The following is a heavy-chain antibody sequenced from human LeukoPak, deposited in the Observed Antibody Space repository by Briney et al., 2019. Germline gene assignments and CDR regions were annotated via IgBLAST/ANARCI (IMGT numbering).Heavy chain of an antibody. Sequence: GGSLRLSCTVSGFTVSSNSMSWVRQAPGKGLEWVSFIYSDNTHYSDSVKGRFTISRDNSKNTLYLQMNSLRAEDTAVYYCARVYGDYVTAAFDIWGQGTMVTVSS. CDR2: IYSDNT. D-gene: IGHD4-17*01. CDR1: GFTVSSNS. J-gene: IGHJ3*02. CDR3: ARVYGDYVTAAFDI. V-gene: IGHV3-66*03.